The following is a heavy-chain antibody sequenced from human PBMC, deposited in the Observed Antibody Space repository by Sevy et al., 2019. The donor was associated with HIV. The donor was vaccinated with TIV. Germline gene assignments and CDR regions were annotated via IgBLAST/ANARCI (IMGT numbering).Heavy chain of an antibody. Sequence: GGCLRLSCAASGFTFSSYSMNWVRQAPGKGLEWVSSISSSSSYIYYADSVKGRFTISRDNAKNALYLQMNSLGAEDSAVYYCASSSGSKVLDYWGQGTLVTVSS. J-gene: IGHJ4*02. V-gene: IGHV3-21*01. CDR2: ISSSSSYI. CDR3: ASSSGSKVLDY. D-gene: IGHD1-26*01. CDR1: GFTFSSYS.